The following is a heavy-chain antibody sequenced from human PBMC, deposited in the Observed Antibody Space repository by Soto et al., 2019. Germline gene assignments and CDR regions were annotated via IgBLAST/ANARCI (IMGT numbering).Heavy chain of an antibody. D-gene: IGHD3-22*01. J-gene: IGHJ5*02. CDR2: IYYSGST. CDR3: ARDPDSSGYYYP. Sequence: PSETLSLTCTVSGGSISSYYWSWIRQPPGKGLEWIGYIYYSGSTNYNPSLKSRVTISVDTSKNQFSLKLSSVTAADTAVYYCARDPDSSGYYYPWGQGTLVTVSS. CDR1: GGSISSYY. V-gene: IGHV4-59*01.